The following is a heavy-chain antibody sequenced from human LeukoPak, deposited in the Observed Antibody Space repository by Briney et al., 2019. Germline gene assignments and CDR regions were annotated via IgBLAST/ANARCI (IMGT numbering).Heavy chain of an antibody. V-gene: IGHV4-39*01. CDR3: ARRPDYGDYVDY. CDR2: IYYSGST. Sequence: SETLSLTCTVSGGSISSSSYYWGWIRQPPGKGLEWIGSIYYSGSTYYNPSLKSRVTISVDTSKNQFSLKLSSVTAADTAVYYCARRPDYGDYVDYWGQGTLVTVSS. J-gene: IGHJ4*02. CDR1: GGSISSSSYY. D-gene: IGHD4-17*01.